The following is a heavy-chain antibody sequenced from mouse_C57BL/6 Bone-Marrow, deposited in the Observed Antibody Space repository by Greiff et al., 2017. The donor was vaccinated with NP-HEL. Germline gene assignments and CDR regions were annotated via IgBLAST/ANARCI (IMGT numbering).Heavy chain of an antibody. V-gene: IGHV5-12-1*01. J-gene: IGHJ4*01. CDR2: ISSGGGST. D-gene: IGHD2-1*01. Sequence: EVMLVESGGGLVKPGGSLKLSCAASGFAFSSYDMSWVRQTPEKRLEWVAYISSGGGSTYYPDIVKGRFTISRDNAKNTLYLQMSSLKSEDTAMYYCARQSGNYPYYYAMDYWGQGTSVTVSS. CDR1: GFAFSSYD. CDR3: ARQSGNYPYYYAMDY.